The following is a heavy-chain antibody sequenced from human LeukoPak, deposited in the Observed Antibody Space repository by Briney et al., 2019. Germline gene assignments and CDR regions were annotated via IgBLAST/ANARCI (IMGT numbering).Heavy chain of an antibody. J-gene: IGHJ2*01. Sequence: PGGSLRLSCTASASTFSSFPMSWVRQAPGRGLEWISSISSSGSHIYYADSLKSRFTVSRDNAKNSLYVQMNSLRAEDTAVYYCAKIGVSGHWYFDLWGRGTLVTVSS. CDR1: ASTFSSFP. CDR2: ISSSGSHI. D-gene: IGHD5/OR15-5a*01. V-gene: IGHV3-21*01. CDR3: AKIGVSGHWYFDL.